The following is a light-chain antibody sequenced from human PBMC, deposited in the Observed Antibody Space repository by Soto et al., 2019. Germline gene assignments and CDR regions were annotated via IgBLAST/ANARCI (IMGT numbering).Light chain of an antibody. CDR3: SSYTTSNPRQIV. CDR1: SSDVGGYNY. CDR2: DAS. V-gene: IGLV2-14*03. J-gene: IGLJ1*01. Sequence: QSVLTQPASVSGSPGQSITISCTGTSSDVGGYNYVSWYQHHPGKAPKLLIYDASNRPSGISNRFSGSKSDNTASLTISGLQPEDEAYYYCSSYTTSNPRQIVFGTGTKVTVL.